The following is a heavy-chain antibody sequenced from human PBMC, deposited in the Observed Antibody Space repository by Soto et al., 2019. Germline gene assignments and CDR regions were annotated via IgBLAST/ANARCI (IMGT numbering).Heavy chain of an antibody. V-gene: IGHV3-30*03. CDR2: ISYDGSNK. Sequence: GGSLSLSCAPSGFTFSRYCMHWVRQAPGKGLEWVAVISYDGSNKYYADSVKGRFTISRDNSKNTLYLQMNSLRAEDTAVYYCARGLVLVPAAIGSDWFDPWGQGTLVTVSS. J-gene: IGHJ5*02. CDR3: ARGLVLVPAAIGSDWFDP. CDR1: GFTFSRYC. D-gene: IGHD2-2*01.